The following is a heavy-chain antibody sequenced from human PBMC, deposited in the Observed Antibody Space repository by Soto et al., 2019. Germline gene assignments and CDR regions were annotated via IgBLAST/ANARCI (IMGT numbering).Heavy chain of an antibody. D-gene: IGHD6-19*01. CDR1: GFTFSSYW. V-gene: IGHV3-74*01. J-gene: IGHJ4*02. Sequence: EVQLVESGGGLVQPGGSLRLSCAASGFTFSSYWMHWVRQAPGKGLVWVSRINSDGSSTSYAASVKGRFTISRDNAKNTLYLQMNSLRAEVTAVYYCAVAVAGPTAIGYWGQGTLVTVSS. CDR3: AVAVAGPTAIGY. CDR2: INSDGSST.